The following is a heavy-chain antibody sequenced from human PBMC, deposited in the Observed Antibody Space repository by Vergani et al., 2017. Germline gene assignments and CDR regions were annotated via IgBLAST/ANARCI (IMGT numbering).Heavy chain of an antibody. V-gene: IGHV3-53*02. CDR1: GFTVSSNY. CDR2: IYGGGSP. CDR3: ARLSDY. J-gene: IGHJ4*02. Sequence: EVQLVETGGGLIQPGGSLRLSCAASGFTVSSNYMSWVRQAPGKGLEWVSVIYGGGSPYYADSVKGRFTISRDNAKNTRYLQMKGLRAEDTAVYYCARLSDYWGQGTLVTVSS.